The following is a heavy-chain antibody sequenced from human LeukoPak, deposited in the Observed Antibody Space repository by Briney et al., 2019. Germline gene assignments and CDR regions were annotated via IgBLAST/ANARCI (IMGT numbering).Heavy chain of an antibody. CDR3: ARSPRGGLGELSTGYFDY. D-gene: IGHD3-16*02. CDR2: INHSGST. V-gene: IGHV4-34*01. CDR1: GGSFSGYY. J-gene: IGHJ4*01. Sequence: SETLSLTCAVYGGSFSGYYWSWIRQPPGKGLEWIGEINHSGSTNYNPSLKSRVTISVDTSKNQFSLKLSSVTAADTAVYYCARSPRGGLGELSTGYFDYWGQEPWSPSPQ.